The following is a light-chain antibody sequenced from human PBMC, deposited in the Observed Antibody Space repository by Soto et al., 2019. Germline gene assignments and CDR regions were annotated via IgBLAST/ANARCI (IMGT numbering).Light chain of an antibody. CDR1: SGHSSYI. V-gene: IGLV4-60*03. CDR3: ETWDSNTWV. CDR2: LEGSGSY. J-gene: IGLJ3*02. Sequence: QLVLTQSYSASASLGSSVKLTCTLSSGHSSYIIAWHQQQPGKAPRYLMKLEGSGSYNKGSGVPDRFSGSSSGADRYLTISNLQSEDEADYYCETWDSNTWVFGGGTKLTVL.